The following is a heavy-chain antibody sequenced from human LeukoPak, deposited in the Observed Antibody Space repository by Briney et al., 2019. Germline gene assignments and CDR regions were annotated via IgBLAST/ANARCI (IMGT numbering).Heavy chain of an antibody. V-gene: IGHV3-64D*09. Sequence: GGSLRLSCSGSGFTFSRHNMHWVRQAPGKGLEYVSAISHNGDSTYYVDSVKGRFTISRDNSKNTLDLQMSSLRPEDTAVYYCVSDRETQEQIWGPGTLVTVSS. CDR3: VSDRETQEQI. CDR1: GFTFSRHN. D-gene: IGHD1-26*01. CDR2: ISHNGDST. J-gene: IGHJ3*02.